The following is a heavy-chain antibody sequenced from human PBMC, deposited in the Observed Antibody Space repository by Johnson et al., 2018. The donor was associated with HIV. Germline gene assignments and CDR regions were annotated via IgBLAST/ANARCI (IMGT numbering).Heavy chain of an antibody. V-gene: IGHV3-30*02. CDR2: IRYDGSNK. CDR3: AKGQWADGGPDGFDI. J-gene: IGHJ3*02. CDR1: FSFSSYG. D-gene: IGHD4-23*01. Sequence: QVQLVESGGGLVQPGGSLRLSCRFSFSSYGMHWVRQAPGQGLEWVAFIRYDGSNKYYADSVKGRFTMSRDNDKNTLYLQMNSLRDEDTAVYYCAKGQWADGGPDGFDIWGQGTMVTFSS.